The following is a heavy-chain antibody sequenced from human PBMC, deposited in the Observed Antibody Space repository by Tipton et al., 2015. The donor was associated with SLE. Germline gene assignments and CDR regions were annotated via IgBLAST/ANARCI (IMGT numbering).Heavy chain of an antibody. CDR1: GFTFSSYW. Sequence: SLRLSCAASGFTFSSYWMHWVRQDPGKGLVWVSRINTAGTDTWYADSVKGRFTISRDNSKNTLYLQMNSLSAEDTTVYNDAKHSYDDFWRGDSGFDYWGHRTLVTVSS. CDR3: AKHSYDDFWRGDSGFDY. J-gene: IGHJ4*01. V-gene: IGHV3-74*01. CDR2: INTAGTDT. D-gene: IGHD3-3*01.